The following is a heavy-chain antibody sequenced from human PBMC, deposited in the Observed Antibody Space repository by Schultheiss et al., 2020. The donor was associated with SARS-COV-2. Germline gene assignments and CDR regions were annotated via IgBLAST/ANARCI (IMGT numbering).Heavy chain of an antibody. CDR2: LSGSGRDT. CDR3: ARGMGLITMIRYGMDV. J-gene: IGHJ6*02. CDR1: GVTFSSYV. D-gene: IGHD3-22*01. Sequence: GGSLRLSCAASGVTFSSYVMSWVRQAPGKGLEWVSSLSGSGRDTYYADSVQGRFIISRDNPKNTLYLQMNSLRAEDTAVYYCARGMGLITMIRYGMDVWGQGTTVTVSS. V-gene: IGHV3-23*01.